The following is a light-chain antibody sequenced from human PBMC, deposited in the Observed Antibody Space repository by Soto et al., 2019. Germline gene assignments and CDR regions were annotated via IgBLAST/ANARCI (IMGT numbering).Light chain of an antibody. CDR3: QQRSNWLSIT. V-gene: IGKV3-11*01. CDR1: QSVSSY. CDR2: DAS. Sequence: EILLTQSPATLSLSPGERATLSCGASQSVSSYLAWYQQKPGQAPRLLIYDASNRATGIPARFSGSGSGTDFTLPISSLETEDFAVYYCQQRSNWLSITFGQGTRLEI. J-gene: IGKJ5*01.